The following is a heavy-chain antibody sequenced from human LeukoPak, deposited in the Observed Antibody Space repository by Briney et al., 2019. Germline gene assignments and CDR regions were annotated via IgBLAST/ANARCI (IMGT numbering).Heavy chain of an antibody. D-gene: IGHD3-9*01. Sequence: ASVKVSCKASGYTFTSYAMNWVRQAPGQGLEWMGWINTNTGNPTYAQGFTGRFVFSLDTSVSTAYLQISSLKAEDTAVYYCARDLEDILTGCYSPDAFDIWGQGTMVTVSS. V-gene: IGHV7-4-1*02. J-gene: IGHJ3*02. CDR1: GYTFTSYA. CDR3: ARDLEDILTGCYSPDAFDI. CDR2: INTNTGNP.